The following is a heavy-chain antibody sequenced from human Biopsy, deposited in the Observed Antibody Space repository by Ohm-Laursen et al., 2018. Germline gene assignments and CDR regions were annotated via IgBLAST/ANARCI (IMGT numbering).Heavy chain of an antibody. CDR3: ARGRGWGNTYFRSFDY. V-gene: IGHV4-59*07. CDR2: NQNSGST. J-gene: IGHJ4*02. Sequence: SDTLSLTCTVSGGSLSGYFWSWIRQPPGKGLEWIGHNQNSGSTNYNPSLKSRVTISADTSKNQFSLKLSSMTAADTAMYYCARGRGWGNTYFRSFDYWGQGTLVTVSS. CDR1: GGSLSGYF. D-gene: IGHD3-9*01.